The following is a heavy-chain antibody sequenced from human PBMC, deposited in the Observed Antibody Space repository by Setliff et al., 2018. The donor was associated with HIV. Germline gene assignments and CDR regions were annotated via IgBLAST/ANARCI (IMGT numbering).Heavy chain of an antibody. D-gene: IGHD3-22*01. J-gene: IGHJ4*02. Sequence: PSETLSLTCAVYGGSFSGYSWSWIRQPPGKGPEWIGEVYHSGSCNYNPSLKSRVTISVDTSKKQFSLKLSSVTAADTAVYHCARVADSSGYYHLDYWGQGTLVTVSS. CDR2: VYHSGSC. CDR1: GGSFSGYS. V-gene: IGHV4-34*01. CDR3: ARVADSSGYYHLDY.